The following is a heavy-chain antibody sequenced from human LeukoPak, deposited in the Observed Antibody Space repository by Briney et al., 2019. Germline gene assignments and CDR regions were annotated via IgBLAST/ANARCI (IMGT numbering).Heavy chain of an antibody. CDR3: ARANLRVLMVYAIDY. D-gene: IGHD2-8*01. Sequence: SETLSLTCTVSGGSISSGDYYWSWIRQPPGKGLEWIGYIYYSGSTYYNPSLKSRVTISVDTSKNQFSLKLSSVTAADTAVYYSARANLRVLMVYAIDYWGQGTLVTVSS. J-gene: IGHJ4*02. CDR2: IYYSGST. CDR1: GGSISSGDYY. V-gene: IGHV4-30-4*08.